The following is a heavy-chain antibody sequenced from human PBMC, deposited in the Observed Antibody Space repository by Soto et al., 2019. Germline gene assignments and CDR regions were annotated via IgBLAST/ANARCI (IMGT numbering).Heavy chain of an antibody. Sequence: GESLKISWKGSGYSFTSYWISWVRQMPGKGLEWMGRIDPSDSYTNYSPSFQGHGTISADKSVSTAYLQWSSLKASDTAMYYCAQSPRLTEAFDIWGQGTMVTVSS. CDR3: AQSPRLTEAFDI. CDR1: GYSFTSYW. J-gene: IGHJ3*02. V-gene: IGHV5-10-1*01. CDR2: IDPSDSYT.